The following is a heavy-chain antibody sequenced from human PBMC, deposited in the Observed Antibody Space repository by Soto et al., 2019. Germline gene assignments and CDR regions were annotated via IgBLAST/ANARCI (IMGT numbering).Heavy chain of an antibody. CDR3: VASLAASGLNWLDP. D-gene: IGHD6-13*01. CDR2: IFANGHT. CDR1: GGSISEKY. Sequence: SETLSLTCIVSGGSISEKYWNWVRQPPGKGLEWIGLIFANGHTDYNPSLKSRVTMSVDASKNQFSLRLTSMTAADTAVYYCVASLAASGLNWLDPWGRGALVTVSS. J-gene: IGHJ5*02. V-gene: IGHV4-4*07.